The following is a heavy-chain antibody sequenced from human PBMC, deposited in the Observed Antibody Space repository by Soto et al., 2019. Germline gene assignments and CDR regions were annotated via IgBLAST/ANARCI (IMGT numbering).Heavy chain of an antibody. D-gene: IGHD5-18*01. J-gene: IGHJ6*02. CDR3: AKHGGYSFGPGDYSGMDT. V-gene: IGHV3-23*01. CDR1: GFTFSNFA. Sequence: GGSLTLSCAASGFTFSNFAMNWVRQAPGKGLEWVSGIIGSGGTTYYADSVKGRFTISRDKSKTTLYLQMNSLRAEDTAIYYCAKHGGYSFGPGDYSGMDTWGQGTTVTVSS. CDR2: IIGSGGTT.